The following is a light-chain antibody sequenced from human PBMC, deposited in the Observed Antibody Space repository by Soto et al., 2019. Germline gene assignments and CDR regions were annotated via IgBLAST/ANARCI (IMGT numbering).Light chain of an antibody. V-gene: IGLV2-14*01. Sequence: QSALTQPASVSGAPGQAITISCTGTSSDVGGYNYVSWYQQHPGKAPKLMIYDVSNRPSGVSNRFSGSKSGNTASLTISGLQAEDEADYSCSSYTISSTQVFGGGTKLTVL. J-gene: IGLJ2*01. CDR2: DVS. CDR3: SSYTISSTQV. CDR1: SSDVGGYNY.